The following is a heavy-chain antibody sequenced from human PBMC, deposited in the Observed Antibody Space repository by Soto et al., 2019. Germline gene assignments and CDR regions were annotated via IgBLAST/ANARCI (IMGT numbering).Heavy chain of an antibody. CDR2: IYYSGST. D-gene: IGHD6-13*01. Sequence: SETLSLTCTVSGGSISSYYWSWIRQPPGKGLEWIGYIYYSGSTNYNPSLKSRVTISVDTSKNQFSLKPSSVTAADTAVYYCARGYSSSWNYYHYYMDVWGKGTTVTVSS. CDR3: ARGYSSSWNYYHYYMDV. CDR1: GGSISSYY. J-gene: IGHJ6*03. V-gene: IGHV4-59*01.